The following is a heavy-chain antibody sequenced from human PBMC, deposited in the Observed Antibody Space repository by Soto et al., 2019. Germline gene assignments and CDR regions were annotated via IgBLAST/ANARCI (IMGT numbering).Heavy chain of an antibody. CDR3: AKALGNPYYYYYMDV. CDR1: GFNFNIYA. J-gene: IGHJ6*03. D-gene: IGHD1-1*01. CDR2: ISPGGYST. V-gene: IGHV3-23*01. Sequence: EVQLLESGGGLVQPGGSLRLSCAASGFNFNIYAMTWVRQAPGKGLEWVSTISPGGYSTYFADSVKGRVTISRDNSKNTLSLQMNSLRAEDTATYFCAKALGNPYYYYYMDVWGTGTTVTVSS.